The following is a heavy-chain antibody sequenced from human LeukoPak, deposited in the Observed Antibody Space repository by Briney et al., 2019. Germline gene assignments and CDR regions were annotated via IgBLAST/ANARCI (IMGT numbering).Heavy chain of an antibody. Sequence: SETLSLTCAVSGVSISSGDSYWGWIRQPPGKGLEWIGTIYYTGSTYYNPSLKSRLTISVDTSRNHFYLKLSSVTAADTAVYYCASLGSSGYPFPHWGQGTLVTVSS. V-gene: IGHV4-39*02. D-gene: IGHD3-22*01. CDR2: IYYTGST. J-gene: IGHJ4*02. CDR1: GVSISSGDSY. CDR3: ASLGSSGYPFPH.